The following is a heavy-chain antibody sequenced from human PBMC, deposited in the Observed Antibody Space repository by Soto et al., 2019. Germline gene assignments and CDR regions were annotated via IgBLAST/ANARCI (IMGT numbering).Heavy chain of an antibody. D-gene: IGHD1-1*01. Sequence: SVKVSCKASGGTFSSSAISWVRQAPGQGLEWMGGNIPIFVTANYAQKFQGRVTITADESTSTAYMELSSLRSEDTAVYYCAREVNWNRAFNDAFDIWGQGTMVTVS. J-gene: IGHJ3*02. CDR1: GGTFSSSA. CDR2: NIPIFVTA. V-gene: IGHV1-69*13. CDR3: AREVNWNRAFNDAFDI.